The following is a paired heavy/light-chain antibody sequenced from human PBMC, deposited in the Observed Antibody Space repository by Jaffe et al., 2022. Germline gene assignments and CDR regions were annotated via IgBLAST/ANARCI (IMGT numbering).Light chain of an antibody. Sequence: DIQMTQSPSSLSASVGDRVTITCRASQTVRSFLTWYQQKPGKAPELLIYAASSLQSGVPSRFSGSGSGTDFTLTITSLQPDDFATYYCLQSYSVPGTFGQGTKVDLK. CDR2: AAS. CDR3: LQSYSVPGT. J-gene: IGKJ1*01. V-gene: IGKV1-39*01. CDR1: QTVRSF.
Heavy chain of an antibody. CDR3: ARDFDCSGGSCSPGDAFDI. CDR1: GFTFSDYW. J-gene: IGHJ3*02. D-gene: IGHD2-15*01. V-gene: IGHV3-74*03. Sequence: EAQLVESGGGLVQPGGSLRLSCTGSGFTFSDYWMHWVRQAPGKGLVWVSRINEDATTTTYADSVKGRFIIFRDNAKNTVYLQMNSLRAEDTAVYYCARDFDCSGGSCSPGDAFDIWGQGTMVTVSS. CDR2: INEDATTT.